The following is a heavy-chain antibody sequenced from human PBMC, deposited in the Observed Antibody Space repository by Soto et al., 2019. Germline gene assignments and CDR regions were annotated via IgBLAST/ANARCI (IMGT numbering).Heavy chain of an antibody. CDR1: GFSFTGYY. J-gene: IGHJ5*02. CDR2: INAHSGGT. Sequence: ASVKVSCKASGFSFTGYYIHWLRQAPGQGLEWMGWINAHSGGTEYAQKFQGRVTLTRDTSISTAYMTLSSLRSDDTAIYYCTKDLTRQLAYWLDPWGKGTQVTVSS. V-gene: IGHV1-2*02. CDR3: TKDLTRQLAYWLDP. D-gene: IGHD6-6*01.